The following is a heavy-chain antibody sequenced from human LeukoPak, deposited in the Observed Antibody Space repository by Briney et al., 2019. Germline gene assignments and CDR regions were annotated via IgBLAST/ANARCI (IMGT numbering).Heavy chain of an antibody. J-gene: IGHJ4*02. Sequence: GGSLRLSCAASGFTFSGSAMHWVRQASGKGLEWVGRIRSKVNNYATAYAASVKGRFTISRDDSKNTAYLQLNSLETEDTAVYYCARVLGAIRGPLDYWGQGTLVTVSS. V-gene: IGHV3-73*01. CDR2: IRSKVNNYAT. CDR3: ARVLGAIRGPLDY. CDR1: GFTFSGSA. D-gene: IGHD1-26*01.